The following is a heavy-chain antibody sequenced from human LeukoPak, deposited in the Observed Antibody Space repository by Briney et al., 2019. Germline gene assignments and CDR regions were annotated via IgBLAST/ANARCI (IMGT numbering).Heavy chain of an antibody. CDR3: ATMYYYDSSGYYSDAFDI. J-gene: IGHJ3*02. CDR2: FDPEDGET. D-gene: IGHD3-22*01. V-gene: IGHV1-24*01. Sequence: ASVKVSCKVSGYTLTELSMHWVRQAPGKGLEWMGGFDPEDGETIYAQKFQGRVTMTEDTSTDTAYMELSSLRSEDTAVYYCATMYYYDSSGYYSDAFDIWGQGTMVTVSS. CDR1: GYTLTELS.